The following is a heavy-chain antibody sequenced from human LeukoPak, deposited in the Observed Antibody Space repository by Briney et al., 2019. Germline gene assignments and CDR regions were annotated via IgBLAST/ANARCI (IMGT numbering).Heavy chain of an antibody. CDR3: ARSNIAVAGGFDY. CDR1: GDSVSSNSAA. D-gene: IGHD6-19*01. V-gene: IGHV6-1*01. J-gene: IGHJ4*02. Sequence: SQTLSLTCAISGDSVSSNSAAWNWIRQSPLRGLEWLGRTYYRSKWYNDYAVSVKSRITINPDTSKNQFSLQLNSVTPEDTAVYYCARSNIAVAGGFDYWGQGTLVTVSS. CDR2: TYYRSKWYN.